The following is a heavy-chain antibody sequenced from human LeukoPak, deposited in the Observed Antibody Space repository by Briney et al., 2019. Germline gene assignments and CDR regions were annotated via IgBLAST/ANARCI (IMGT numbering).Heavy chain of an antibody. D-gene: IGHD3-9*01. J-gene: IGHJ4*02. CDR2: INHSGST. V-gene: IGHV4-34*01. CDR3: ARGRYDVLTAYSC. Sequence: SETLSLTCAVYGGSFSGYSYNWIRQPPGKGLEWIGEINHSGSTTYNTSLKSRVTISIDTDKIQFSRKRSSLTAADTAVYYCARGRYDVLTAYSCWGQGTLVTVSS. CDR1: GGSFSGYS.